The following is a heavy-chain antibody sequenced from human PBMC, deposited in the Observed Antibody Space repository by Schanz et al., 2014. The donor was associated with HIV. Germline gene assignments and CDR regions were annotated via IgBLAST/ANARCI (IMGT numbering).Heavy chain of an antibody. CDR2: ISWNSDYI. V-gene: IGHV3-9*01. D-gene: IGHD4-17*01. J-gene: IGHJ4*02. CDR3: ARESASLSTVFDY. CDR1: GFTFDDYA. Sequence: EVQLVESGGGLVQPGRSLRLSCAASGFTFDDYAMHWVRQVPGKGLEWVSGISWNSDYIGYVDSVKGRFAISRDNAKNTLYLQMNSLRAEDTAVYYCARESASLSTVFDYWGQGTLVTVSS.